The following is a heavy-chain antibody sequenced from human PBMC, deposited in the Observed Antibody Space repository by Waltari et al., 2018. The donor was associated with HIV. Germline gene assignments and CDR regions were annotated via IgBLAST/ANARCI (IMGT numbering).Heavy chain of an antibody. J-gene: IGHJ4*02. D-gene: IGHD6-19*01. V-gene: IGHV5-51*01. CDR3: ARGLPKQWLAYFDY. CDR1: GYNFPTYW. Sequence: EVQLVQSGAEVKKPGESLKIPCKSSGYNFPTYWIGWVRQRPGKGLEWMGIIHPGDADTRYRPSFQDQLTISADKSSSTACLQWCSLTASDTAMYYCARGLPKQWLAYFDYWGQGTLVTVS. CDR2: IHPGDADT.